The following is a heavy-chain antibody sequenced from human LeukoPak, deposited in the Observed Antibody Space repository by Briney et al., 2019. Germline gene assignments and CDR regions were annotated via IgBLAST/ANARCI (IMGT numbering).Heavy chain of an antibody. CDR2: IYYSGST. J-gene: IGHJ4*02. V-gene: IGHV4-59*01. CDR1: GDSISLFY. CDR3: AREVVAAAGTVDY. Sequence: KTSETLSLTCTVSGDSISLFYWSWIRQPPGKGLVWFVHIYYSGSTNYTPSLRSRVTISVDTSKNQFSLKLTSVTAADTAVYYCAREVVAAAGTVDYWGQGTLVTVSS. D-gene: IGHD6-13*01.